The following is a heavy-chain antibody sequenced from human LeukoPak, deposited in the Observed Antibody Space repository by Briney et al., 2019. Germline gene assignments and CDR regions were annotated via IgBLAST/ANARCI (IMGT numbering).Heavy chain of an antibody. D-gene: IGHD2-21*02. CDR3: IKSSGDWH. J-gene: IGHJ4*02. V-gene: IGHV3-15*01. Sequence: GGSLRLSCTTSGFTFGHAWMTWVRQAPGKGLEWVGRISTKTDGGTTDYAAPVKGRFTISRDDSKNTLYLQMNSLKTEDTAVYYCIKSSGDWHWGQGTLVTVSS. CDR2: ISTKTDGGTT. CDR1: GFTFGHAW.